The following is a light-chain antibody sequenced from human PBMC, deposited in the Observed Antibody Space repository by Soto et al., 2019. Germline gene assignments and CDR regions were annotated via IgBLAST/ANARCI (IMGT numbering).Light chain of an antibody. V-gene: IGKV3-20*01. J-gene: IGKJ5*01. CDR2: GAS. CDR3: QQYASALPIT. Sequence: EIVLTQSPGTLSLSPGERATLSCRASQSASGNYLACYQQKPGQAPRLLIYGASSRATGIPDRFSGSGSGTDFTLSISRLEPEDFAVHYCQQYASALPITICQGTRLEIK. CDR1: QSASGNY.